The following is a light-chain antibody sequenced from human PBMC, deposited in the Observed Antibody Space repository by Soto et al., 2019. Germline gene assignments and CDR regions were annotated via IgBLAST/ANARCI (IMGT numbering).Light chain of an antibody. CDR3: QQYSSHST. Sequence: DIQMTQSASTLSASVGDRVTITCRASQSTSSYLAWYQQKPGKAPKLLIYQASSLENGVPSRFSGSGSGTEFSLTISSLKPDDFATYYCQQYSSHSTFGQGTKVDIK. CDR1: QSTSSY. V-gene: IGKV1-5*03. CDR2: QAS. J-gene: IGKJ1*01.